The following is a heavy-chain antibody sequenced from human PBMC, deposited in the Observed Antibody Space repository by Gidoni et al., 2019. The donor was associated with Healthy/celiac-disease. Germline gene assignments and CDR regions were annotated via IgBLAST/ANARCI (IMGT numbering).Heavy chain of an antibody. V-gene: IGHV4-39*01. CDR2: IYYSGST. CDR1: GGSISSSSYY. J-gene: IGHJ4*02. Sequence: QLQLQESGPGLVKPSETLSLTCTVSGGSISSSSYYWGWIRQPPGKGLEWIGSIYYSGSTYYNPSLKSRVTISVDTSKNQFSLKLSSVTAADTAVYYCARHAVARHTIDYWGQGTLVTVSS. CDR3: ARHAVARHTIDY.